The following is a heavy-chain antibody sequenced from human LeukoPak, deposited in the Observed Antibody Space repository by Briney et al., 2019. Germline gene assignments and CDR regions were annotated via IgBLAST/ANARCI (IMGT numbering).Heavy chain of an antibody. CDR2: INQSGST. J-gene: IGHJ5*02. CDR3: ASYGDYGWFDP. V-gene: IGHV4-34*01. D-gene: IGHD4-17*01. CDR1: GGSLSGFY. Sequence: KPSETLSLTCAVYGGSLSGFYWSWIRQSPGKGLEWIGEINQSGSTNYNPSLKSRVTISVDTSKNQFSLKLSFVTAADTAVYYCASYGDYGWFDPWGQGTLVTVSS.